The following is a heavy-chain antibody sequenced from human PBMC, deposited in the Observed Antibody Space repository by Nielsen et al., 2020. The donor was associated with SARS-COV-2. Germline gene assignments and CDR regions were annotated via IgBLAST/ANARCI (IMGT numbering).Heavy chain of an antibody. D-gene: IGHD1-26*01. Sequence: ASVKVSCKASGYTLSHYSLHLVRQAPGQGLQWMGWINGGDGNTKYSQEFQGRLTITRDTSASTVYMALSSLRSEDTAIYYCASRIVAAFDFWGQGTLLAVSS. V-gene: IGHV1-3*01. CDR2: INGGDGNT. J-gene: IGHJ4*02. CDR1: GYTLSHYS. CDR3: ASRIVAAFDF.